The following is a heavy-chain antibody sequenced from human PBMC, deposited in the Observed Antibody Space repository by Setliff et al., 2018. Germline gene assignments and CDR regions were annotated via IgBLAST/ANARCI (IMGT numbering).Heavy chain of an antibody. CDR3: ARQRGGSYSAYFDW. CDR2: ISTYNGET. D-gene: IGHD1-26*01. J-gene: IGHJ4*01. Sequence: WASVKVSCKVFGYTFTDYGIGWIRQAPGQGLEWMGWISTYNGETNYAQIFQDRVTMTAETSANTAYLELRSLRPDDTAVYYCARQRGGSYSAYFDWWGHGTQVTVSS. V-gene: IGHV1-18*01. CDR1: GYTFTDYG.